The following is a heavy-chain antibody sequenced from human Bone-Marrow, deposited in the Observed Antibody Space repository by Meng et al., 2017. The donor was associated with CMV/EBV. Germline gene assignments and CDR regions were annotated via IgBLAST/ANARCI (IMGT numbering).Heavy chain of an antibody. J-gene: IGHJ6*02. CDR2: INPDSDYI. CDR1: GVTFKTFT. CDR3: ARDQEGTRIPSPIHYGLDV. D-gene: IGHD5-18*01. V-gene: IGHV3-21*06. Sequence: GGSLRLSCAASGVTFKTFTMSWVRQAPGRGLEWVSSINPDSDYIQSADSLKGRFTISRDNAKNSLYLRMSGLRVEDTAVYYCARDQEGTRIPSPIHYGLDVWGQGTTVTVSS.